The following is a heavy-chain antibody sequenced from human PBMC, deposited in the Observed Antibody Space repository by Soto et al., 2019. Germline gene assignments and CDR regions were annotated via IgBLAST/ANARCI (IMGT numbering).Heavy chain of an antibody. Sequence: ASVKISSTVSGSTITEVSMHWLRQDTGKGLEWMGGFDPEDGETIDAQKFQGRVTMTEDTSTDTAYMELSSLRSEDTAVYYCATDRGYSYGYSYWGQGTLVTVSS. CDR3: ATDRGYSYGYSY. J-gene: IGHJ4*02. V-gene: IGHV1-24*01. D-gene: IGHD5-18*01. CDR1: GSTITEVS. CDR2: FDPEDGET.